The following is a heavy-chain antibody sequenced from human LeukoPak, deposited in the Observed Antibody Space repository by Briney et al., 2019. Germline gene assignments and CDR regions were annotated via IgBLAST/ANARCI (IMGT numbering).Heavy chain of an antibody. CDR3: ARGVGTHDNWFDP. CDR1: GGSISSGGYS. J-gene: IGHJ5*02. Sequence: PSETLSLTCAVSGGSISSGGYSWSWIRQPPGKGLEWIGYIYHSGSTYYNPSLKSRVTISVDTSKNQFSLKLSSVTAADTAVYYCARGVGTHDNWFDPWGQGTLVTVSS. V-gene: IGHV4-30-2*05. CDR2: IYHSGST. D-gene: IGHD5-12*01.